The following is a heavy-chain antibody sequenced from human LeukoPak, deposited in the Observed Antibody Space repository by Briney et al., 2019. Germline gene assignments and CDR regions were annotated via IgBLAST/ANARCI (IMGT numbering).Heavy chain of an antibody. D-gene: IGHD3-22*01. Sequence: ASVKVPCKASGYTFTSYDINWVRQATGQGLEWMGWMNPNSGNTGYAQKFQGRVTTTADKSTSTAYMELSSLRSEDTAVYYCARAPYYYDSSAGYAYWGQGTLVTVSS. V-gene: IGHV1-8*01. CDR3: ARAPYYYDSSAGYAY. J-gene: IGHJ4*02. CDR2: MNPNSGNT. CDR1: GYTFTSYD.